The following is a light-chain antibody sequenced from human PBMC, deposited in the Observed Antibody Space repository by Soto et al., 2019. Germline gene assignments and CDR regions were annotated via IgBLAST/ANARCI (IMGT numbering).Light chain of an antibody. CDR1: SSDVGGYNY. Sequence: QSALPQPASVCGSPGQSITISCTGTSSDVGGYNYVSWYQQHPGKAPKLMIYDVSNRPSGISNRFSGSKSGITASLTISGLLPEDEADYYCTSYTSSNTYVFGTGTKVTVL. CDR3: TSYTSSNTYV. CDR2: DVS. V-gene: IGLV2-14*01. J-gene: IGLJ1*01.